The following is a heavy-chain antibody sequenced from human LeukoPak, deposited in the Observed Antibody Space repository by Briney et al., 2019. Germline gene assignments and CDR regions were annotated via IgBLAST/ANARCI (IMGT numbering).Heavy chain of an antibody. CDR1: GFTFSSYA. CDR3: ARDNYGDYVEVFDY. D-gene: IGHD4-17*01. J-gene: IGHJ4*02. Sequence: GGSLRLSCSASGFTFSSYAMHWVRQAPGKGLEYVSAISSNGGSTYYADSVKGRFTISRDNSKNTLYLQMSSLRDEDTAVYYCARDNYGDYVEVFDYWGQGTLVTVSS. V-gene: IGHV3-64D*09. CDR2: ISSNGGST.